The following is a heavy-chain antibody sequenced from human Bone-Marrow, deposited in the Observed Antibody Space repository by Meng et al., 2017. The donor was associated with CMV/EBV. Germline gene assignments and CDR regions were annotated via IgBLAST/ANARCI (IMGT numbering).Heavy chain of an antibody. CDR2: ISAYNGNT. Sequence: ASVKVSCKASGYTFNRYGFSWVRQAPGQGLEYMGWISAYNGNTKYAQKFQGRVTMTTDTSTSIVYMELRSLRSDDTAVYYCARDLRFLEWLSQGLSLDYWGQGTLVTVSS. D-gene: IGHD3-3*01. CDR1: GYTFNRYG. J-gene: IGHJ4*02. V-gene: IGHV1-18*01. CDR3: ARDLRFLEWLSQGLSLDY.